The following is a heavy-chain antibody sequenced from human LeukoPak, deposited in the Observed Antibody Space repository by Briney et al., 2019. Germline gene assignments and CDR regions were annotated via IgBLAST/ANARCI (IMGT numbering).Heavy chain of an antibody. CDR2: IRQDGSDQ. V-gene: IGHV3-7*01. D-gene: IGHD6-13*01. J-gene: IGHJ5*01. CDR1: AFSISTYW. Sequence: GGSLRLSCAASAFSISTYWMGWLRLAPGKGLDWVSYIRQDGSDQYYVNSVKGRFTISRDNSKNTLYLQVNSLTAEDTAVYYCAKSSGSSWYRDWFDSWGQGTLVTVSS. CDR3: AKSSGSSWYRDWFDS.